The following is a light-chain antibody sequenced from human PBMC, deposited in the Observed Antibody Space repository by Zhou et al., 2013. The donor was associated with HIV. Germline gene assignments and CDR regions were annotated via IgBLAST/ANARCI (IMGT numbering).Light chain of an antibody. CDR2: GSS. CDR3: QQSHSSPPT. CDR1: QSINSY. Sequence: DIHDDPRLHSSLSASIGDRVTITCRASQSINSYLNWYQHKPGKAPKLLIYGSSNLQSGVPSRFSGSGSGTEFTLSINSLQPEDFATYYCQQSHSSPPTFGQGTRLEI. J-gene: IGKJ5*01. V-gene: IGKV1-39*01.